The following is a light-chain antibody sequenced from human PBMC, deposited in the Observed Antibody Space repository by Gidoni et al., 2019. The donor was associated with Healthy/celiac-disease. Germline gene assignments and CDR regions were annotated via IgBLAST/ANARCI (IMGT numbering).Light chain of an antibody. CDR2: DAS. Sequence: DIQMTQPPSTLPASVGDRVTITCRASQSISSWLAWYQQKPGKAPKLLIYDASSLESGVPSKFSGSGSGTEFTLTISSLQPDDFATYYCQQYNSYSQTFGQXTKVEIK. V-gene: IGKV1-5*01. J-gene: IGKJ1*01. CDR1: QSISSW. CDR3: QQYNSYSQT.